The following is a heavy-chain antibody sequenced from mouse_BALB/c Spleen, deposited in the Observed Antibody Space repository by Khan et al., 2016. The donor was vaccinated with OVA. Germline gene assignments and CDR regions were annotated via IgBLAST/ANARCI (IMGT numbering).Heavy chain of an antibody. CDR3: ARGNYYGYASDY. J-gene: IGHJ4*01. V-gene: IGHV3-2*02. D-gene: IGHD1-1*01. CDR2: ISYSGST. CDR1: GYSITSNYA. Sequence: EVQLQESGPGLVKPSQSLSLTCTVTGYSITSNYAWNWIRHFPGNKLEWMGYISYSGSTNYNPSLKSRISITRDTSKNQFFLQLNSVTTEDTATYYCARGNYYGYASDYWGQGTSITVSS.